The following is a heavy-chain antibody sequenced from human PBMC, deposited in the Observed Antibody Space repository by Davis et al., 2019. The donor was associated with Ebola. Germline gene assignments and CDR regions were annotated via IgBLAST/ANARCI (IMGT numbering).Heavy chain of an antibody. CDR3: AKKMSSGNNPFDC. V-gene: IGHV3-7*03. J-gene: IGHJ4*02. Sequence: GGSLRLSCAASGFTFSTSWMTWVRQAPGKGLEWVANIRQDGNEIYYVDSVKGRFAISRDNSKNTLYLQMNSLRAEDTAVYYCAKKMSSGNNPFDCWGQGTLVTVSS. CDR1: GFTFSTSW. D-gene: IGHD5-24*01. CDR2: IRQDGNEI.